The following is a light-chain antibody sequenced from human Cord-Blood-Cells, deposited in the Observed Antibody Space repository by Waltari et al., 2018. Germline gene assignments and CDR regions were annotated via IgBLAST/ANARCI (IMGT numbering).Light chain of an antibody. CDR2: KIS. J-gene: IGKJ3*01. CDR1: QSRVHRDGNTY. CDR3: MQATQFPFT. Sequence: DIVMTQTPLSSPVTLGQPASISCRSSQSRVHRDGNTYLSGLQQRPGQPPRRLIYKISNRFSGVPDRVSGSGAGTDFTLKISRVEAEDVGVYYCMQATQFPFTFGPGTKVDIK. V-gene: IGKV2-24*01.